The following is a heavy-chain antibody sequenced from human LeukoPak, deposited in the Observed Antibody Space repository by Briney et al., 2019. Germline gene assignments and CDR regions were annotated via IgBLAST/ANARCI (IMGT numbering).Heavy chain of an antibody. CDR1: GVSFSSSSYY. J-gene: IGHJ3*02. CDR2: IYYSGST. V-gene: IGHV4-39*01. CDR3: ARRSGQLDI. D-gene: IGHD1-14*01. Sequence: SETLSLTCTVSGVSFSSSSYYWGWIRQPPGKGLEWIGSIYYSGSTYYNPSLKSLVTISVDTSKNQFSLKLSSVTAADTAVYYCARRSGQLDIWGQGTMVTVSS.